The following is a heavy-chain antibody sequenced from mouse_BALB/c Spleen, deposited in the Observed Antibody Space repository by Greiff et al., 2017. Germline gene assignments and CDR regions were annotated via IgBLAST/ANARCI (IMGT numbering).Heavy chain of an antibody. CDR1: GFNIKDTY. CDR3: AIITTATNFDY. J-gene: IGHJ2*01. CDR2: IDPANGNT. D-gene: IGHD1-2*01. V-gene: IGHV14-3*02. Sequence: VQLQQSGAELVKPGASVKLSCTASGFNIKDTYMHWVKQRPEQGLEWIGRIDPANGNTKYDPKFQGKATLTADKSSSTAYMQLSSLTSVDSAVYFCAIITTATNFDYWGQGTTLTVSS.